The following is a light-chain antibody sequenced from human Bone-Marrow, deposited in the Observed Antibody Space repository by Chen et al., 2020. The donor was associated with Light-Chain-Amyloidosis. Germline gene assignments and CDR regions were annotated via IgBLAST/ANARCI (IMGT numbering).Light chain of an antibody. CDR1: QSVLYSSNNKNY. CDR2: WAS. J-gene: IGKJ3*01. CDR3: QRYYSTPPT. Sequence: DIVMTQSPDSLAVSLGERATINCKSSQSVLYSSNNKNYLALYQQKPGQPPKLLIYWASTRESGVPDRFSGSGSGTDFTLTISSLQAEDVAVYYCQRYYSTPPTFGPGTKVDIK. V-gene: IGKV4-1*01.